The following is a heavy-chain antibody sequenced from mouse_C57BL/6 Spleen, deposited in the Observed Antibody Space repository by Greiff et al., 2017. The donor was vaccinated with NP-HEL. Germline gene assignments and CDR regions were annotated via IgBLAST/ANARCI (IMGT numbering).Heavy chain of an antibody. CDR1: GFTFSSYG. D-gene: IGHD2-1*01. V-gene: IGHV5-6*01. J-gene: IGHJ3*01. CDR3: ARHGDYGNYGTY. CDR2: ISSGGSYT. Sequence: EVKLMESGGDLVKPGGSLKLSCAASGFTFSSYGMSWVRQTPDKRLEWVASISSGGSYTYYPDSVKGRFTISRDNAKNTLYLQMSSLKSEDTAMYYCARHGDYGNYGTYWGQGTPVTVSA.